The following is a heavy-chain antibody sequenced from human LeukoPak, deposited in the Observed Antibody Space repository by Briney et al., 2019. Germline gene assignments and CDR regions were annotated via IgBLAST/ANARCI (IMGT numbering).Heavy chain of an antibody. Sequence: PSETLSLTCAVSGYSIRSGYYWGWIRQPPGKGLEWIGSIHHSGSTYYNPSLKSRVTISVDMSKNQFSLKLSSVTAADTAVYYCARLVPAAISRIGYWGQGALVTVSS. CDR3: ARLVPAAISRIGY. CDR1: GYSIRSGYY. CDR2: IHHSGST. V-gene: IGHV4-38-2*01. D-gene: IGHD2-2*01. J-gene: IGHJ4*02.